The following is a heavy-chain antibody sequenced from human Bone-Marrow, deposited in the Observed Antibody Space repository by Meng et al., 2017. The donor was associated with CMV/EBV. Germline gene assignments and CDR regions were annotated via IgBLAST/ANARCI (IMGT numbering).Heavy chain of an antibody. CDR1: GGTFSSYT. CDR2: IIPILGIA. D-gene: IGHD4-23*01. J-gene: IGHJ4*02. V-gene: IGHV1-69*02. CDR3: AIGGNSDGCFGY. Sequence: SVKVSCKASGGTFSSYTFSWVRQAPGKGLEWMGRIIPILGIANYAQKFQGRVTITADKSTSTAYMELSSLRSEDTAVYYCAIGGNSDGCFGYWGQGTLVTVSS.